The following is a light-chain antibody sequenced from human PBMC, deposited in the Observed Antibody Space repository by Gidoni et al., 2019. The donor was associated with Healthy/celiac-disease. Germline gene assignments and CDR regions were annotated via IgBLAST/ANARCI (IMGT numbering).Light chain of an antibody. Sequence: DIVLTPSPATLSLSPGKSATLSCRASQSVSSYLAWYQQTPGQAHTLLIYDASNRATGIPARFSGSASGTDFTPTSSSLAPEDFAFYYCQQRSNLLTFGGGTKVEIK. V-gene: IGKV3-11*01. CDR2: DAS. CDR3: QQRSNLLT. J-gene: IGKJ4*01. CDR1: QSVSSY.